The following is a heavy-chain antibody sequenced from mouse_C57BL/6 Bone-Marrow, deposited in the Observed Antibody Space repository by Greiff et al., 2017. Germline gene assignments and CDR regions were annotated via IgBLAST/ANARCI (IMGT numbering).Heavy chain of an antibody. Sequence: QVQLKQPGAELVQPGASVKLSCTASGYTFTSYWMQWVKQRPGQGLEWIGAIDPSDSYTNYNQKFKGKATLTVDTSSFTAYMQLSSLTSEDSAVYYFSYGNYVWFAYWGQGTLVTVSA. CDR2: IDPSDSYT. CDR1: GYTFTSYW. D-gene: IGHD2-1*01. J-gene: IGHJ3*01. V-gene: IGHV1-50*01. CDR3: SYGNYVWFAY.